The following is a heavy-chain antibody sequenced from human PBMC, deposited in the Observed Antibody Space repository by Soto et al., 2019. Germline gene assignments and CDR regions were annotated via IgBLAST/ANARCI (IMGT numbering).Heavy chain of an antibody. D-gene: IGHD1-1*01. CDR3: TRGPRVSSTGTGAH. CDR1: GFTFSAYW. V-gene: IGHV3-74*01. CDR2: ISDDGSTT. J-gene: IGHJ4*02. Sequence: GGSLRLSCEVSGFTFSAYWMHWVRQVPGKGLIWVARISDDGSTTTYADSVKGRFTISRDNAKNTLYLQMNSLRADDTGLYYCTRGPRVSSTGTGAHWGQGTLVTVSS.